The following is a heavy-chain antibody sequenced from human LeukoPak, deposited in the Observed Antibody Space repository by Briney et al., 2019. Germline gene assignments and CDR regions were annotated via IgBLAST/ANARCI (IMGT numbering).Heavy chain of an antibody. CDR2: ISGSGGST. J-gene: IGHJ4*02. Sequence: PGGSLRLSCAASGFTFSSYSMNWVRQAPGKGLEWVSAISGSGGSTYYADSVKGRFTISRDNSKNTLYLQMNSLRAEDTAVYYCAKDLTKWELLYFDYWGQGTLVTVSS. V-gene: IGHV3-23*01. CDR3: AKDLTKWELLYFDY. D-gene: IGHD1-26*01. CDR1: GFTFSSYS.